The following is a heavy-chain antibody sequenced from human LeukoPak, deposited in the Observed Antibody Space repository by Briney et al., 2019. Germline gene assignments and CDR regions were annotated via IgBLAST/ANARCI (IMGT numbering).Heavy chain of an antibody. CDR1: GFTFSDYY. D-gene: IGHD2-21*01. Sequence: PGGSLRLSCAASGFTFSDYYMSWIRQAPGKGLEWVSYTSSSGSTIYYADSVKGRFTISRDNAKNSLYLRMNSLRAEDTAVYYCASTPTAYRAFDIWGQGTMVTVSS. V-gene: IGHV3-11*01. CDR3: ASTPTAYRAFDI. CDR2: TSSSGSTI. J-gene: IGHJ3*02.